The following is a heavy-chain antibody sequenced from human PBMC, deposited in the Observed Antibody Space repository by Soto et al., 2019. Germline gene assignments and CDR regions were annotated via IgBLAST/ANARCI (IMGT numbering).Heavy chain of an antibody. J-gene: IGHJ4*02. D-gene: IGHD6-13*01. CDR2: ISWNSAAI. CDR3: AKDRGSSSWDPILDF. CDR1: GFTFDDYA. V-gene: IGHV3-9*01. Sequence: MQLVESGGGLIEPGRSLRLSCAASGFTFDDYAIHWVRQAPGKGLEWVSGISWNSAAIDYAVSVKGRFTIVRDNAMNSLYLQMNQLRPEDTAFYYCAKDRGSSSWDPILDFWGQGILVTVSS.